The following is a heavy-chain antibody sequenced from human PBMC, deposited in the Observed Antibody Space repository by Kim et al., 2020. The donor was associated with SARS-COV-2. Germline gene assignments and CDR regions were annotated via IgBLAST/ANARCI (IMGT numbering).Heavy chain of an antibody. Sequence: SGKTNSNPSLKSRVTISIDKSKTQFSLKVSSVTAADTAVYYCARRGGLDVWGHGTTVTVSS. CDR2: SGKT. J-gene: IGHJ6*02. CDR3: ARRGGLDV. V-gene: IGHV4-4*09.